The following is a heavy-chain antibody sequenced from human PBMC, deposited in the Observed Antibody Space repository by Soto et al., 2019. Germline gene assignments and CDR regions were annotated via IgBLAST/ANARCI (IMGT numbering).Heavy chain of an antibody. CDR1: GGTFSSYA. CDR3: ARADRDPILDYGDFHYGMDV. V-gene: IGHV1-69*13. D-gene: IGHD4-17*01. CDR2: IIPIFGTA. J-gene: IGHJ6*02. Sequence: GASVKVSCKASGGTFSSYAISWVRQAPGQGLEWMGGIIPIFGTANYAQKFQGRVTITADESTSTAYMELSSLRSEDTAVYYCARADRDPILDYGDFHYGMDVWGQGTTVTVSS.